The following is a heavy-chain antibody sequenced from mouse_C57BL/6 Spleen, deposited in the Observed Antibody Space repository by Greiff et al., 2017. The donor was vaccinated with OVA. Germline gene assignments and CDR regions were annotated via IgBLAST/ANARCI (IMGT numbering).Heavy chain of an antibody. CDR3: ARAPTTGGVYYAMDY. CDR1: GYTFTSYW. D-gene: IGHD2-12*01. J-gene: IGHJ4*01. Sequence: VQLQQPGAELVRPGSSVKLSCKASGYTFTSYWMHWVKQRPIQGLEWIGNIDPSDSETHYNQKFKDKATLTVDKSSSTAYMQLSSLTSEDSAVYDCARAPTTGGVYYAMDYWGQGTSVTVSS. CDR2: IDPSDSET. V-gene: IGHV1-52*01.